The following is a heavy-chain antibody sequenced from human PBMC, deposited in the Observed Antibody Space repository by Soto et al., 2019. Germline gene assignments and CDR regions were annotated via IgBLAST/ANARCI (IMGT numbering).Heavy chain of an antibody. V-gene: IGHV1-18*01. CDR1: GYTFTSYG. CDR2: ISAYNGKT. Sequence: ASVKVSCKASGYTFTSYGISWVRQAPGQGLEWMGWISAYNGKTNYAQKLQGRVTMTTDTSTSTAYMELRSLRSDDTAVYYCARGGMVRGNKGLYYFDYWGQGTLVTVSS. D-gene: IGHD3-10*01. J-gene: IGHJ4*02. CDR3: ARGGMVRGNKGLYYFDY.